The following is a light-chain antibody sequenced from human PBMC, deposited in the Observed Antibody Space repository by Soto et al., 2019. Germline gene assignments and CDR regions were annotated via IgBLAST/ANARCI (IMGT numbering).Light chain of an antibody. CDR2: GAS. J-gene: IGKJ1*01. V-gene: IGKV3-15*01. Sequence: EIVMTQSPATLSVSPGERATLSCRASQSVSSNLAWYQQKPGQAPRLLIYGASTRATGIPDRFSGSGSGTDFTLTISRLEPEDLAVYYCRQYGSSPETFGQGTKVDIK. CDR3: RQYGSSPET. CDR1: QSVSSN.